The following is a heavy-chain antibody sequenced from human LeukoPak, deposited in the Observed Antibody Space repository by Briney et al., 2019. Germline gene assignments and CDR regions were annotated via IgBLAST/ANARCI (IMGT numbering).Heavy chain of an antibody. CDR1: GFTFSNAW. CDR2: IKSKTDGGTT. Sequence: GGSLRLSCAASGFTFSNAWMSWVRQAPGKGLEWVGRIKSKTDGGTTDYAAPVKGRFTISRDDSKNTLYLQMNSLKTEDTAVYYCTTLTFGGVIVIDYWGRGTLVTVSS. CDR3: TTLTFGGVIVIDY. D-gene: IGHD3-16*02. V-gene: IGHV3-15*01. J-gene: IGHJ4*02.